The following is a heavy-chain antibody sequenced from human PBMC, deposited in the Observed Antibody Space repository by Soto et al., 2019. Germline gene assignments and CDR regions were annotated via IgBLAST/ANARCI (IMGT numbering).Heavy chain of an antibody. CDR1: GFTFSSYA. Sequence: QVQLVESGGGVVQPGRSLRLSCAASGFTFSSYAMHWVRQAPGKGLECVAVISYDGSNKYYADSVKGRFTISRDNSKNTLYLQMNSLRAEDTAVYYCARGGSGWNAFDIWGQGTMVTVSS. CDR2: ISYDGSNK. V-gene: IGHV3-30-3*01. CDR3: ARGGSGWNAFDI. J-gene: IGHJ3*02. D-gene: IGHD6-19*01.